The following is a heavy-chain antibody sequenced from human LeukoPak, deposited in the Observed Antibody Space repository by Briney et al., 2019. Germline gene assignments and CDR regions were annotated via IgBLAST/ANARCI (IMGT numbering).Heavy chain of an antibody. CDR3: ARSKYGWGNWFDP. D-gene: IGHD3-16*01. CDR2: IYYSGGT. Sequence: SQTLSLTCTVSGGSISSSSYYWGWIRQPPGKGLEWMGNIYYSGGTYYNPSLKSRVAMSVDTSKNRFSLRLSSVTAADTAVYYCARSKYGWGNWFDPWGQGILVTVSS. CDR1: GGSISSSSYY. V-gene: IGHV4-39*01. J-gene: IGHJ5*02.